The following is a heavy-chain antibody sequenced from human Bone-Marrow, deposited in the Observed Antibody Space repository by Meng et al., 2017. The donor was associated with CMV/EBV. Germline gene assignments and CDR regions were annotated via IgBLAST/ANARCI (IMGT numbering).Heavy chain of an antibody. CDR1: GFTVSSNY. D-gene: IGHD1-14*01. V-gene: IGHV3-53*01. CDR2: IYSGGST. CDR3: ARDATEYGMDV. J-gene: IGHJ6*02. Sequence: GESLKISCAASGFTVSSNYMSWVRQAPGKGLEWVSVIYSGGSTYYADSVKGRFTISRDNSKNTLYLQMNSLRAEDTAVYYCARDATEYGMDVWGQGNTVNVAS.